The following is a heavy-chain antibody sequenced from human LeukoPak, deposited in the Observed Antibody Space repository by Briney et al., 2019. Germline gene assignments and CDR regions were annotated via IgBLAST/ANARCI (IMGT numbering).Heavy chain of an antibody. D-gene: IGHD4-17*01. CDR3: AARSYGVTTFDAFDI. CDR1: GGSISSSSYY. CDR2: IYYSGST. Sequence: SETLSLTCTVSGGSISSSSYYWGWIRQPPGKGLEWIGSIYYSGSTYYNPSLKSRVTISVDTSKNQFSLKLSSVTAADTAVYYCAARSYGVTTFDAFDIWGQGTMVTVSS. J-gene: IGHJ3*02. V-gene: IGHV4-39*07.